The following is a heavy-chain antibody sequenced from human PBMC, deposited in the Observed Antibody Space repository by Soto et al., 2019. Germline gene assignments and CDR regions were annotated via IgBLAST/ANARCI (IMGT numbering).Heavy chain of an antibody. CDR1: GVSVSSESHY. CDR2: IYYTGST. V-gene: IGHV4-61*01. J-gene: IGHJ6*02. Sequence: SATLSLTCTVSGVSVSSESHYWSWIRQTPGNGLEWIGYIYYTGSTNYNPSLKGRVTMSVDTSRDQVSLRLRSVTRADTAVYYCARDQYDFRSGSYYYAMEVWGQGTKVTVSS. CDR3: ARDQYDFRSGSYYYAMEV. D-gene: IGHD3-3*01.